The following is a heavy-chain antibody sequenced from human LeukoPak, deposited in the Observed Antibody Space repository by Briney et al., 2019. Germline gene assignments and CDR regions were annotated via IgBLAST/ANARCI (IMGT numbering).Heavy chain of an antibody. V-gene: IGHV3-23*01. CDR1: GFTFSSSA. Sequence: PGGSLRLSCAASGFTFSSSALSWVRQAPREGLEWVSAISGSGGRTYYADSVKGRFTISRDNSKNTLSLQMNSLRAEDTAVYYCAKDLTYYSRGYTILYGLDVWGHGTTVTVSS. CDR3: AKDLTYYSRGYTILYGLDV. J-gene: IGHJ6*02. CDR2: ISGSGGRT. D-gene: IGHD5-12*01.